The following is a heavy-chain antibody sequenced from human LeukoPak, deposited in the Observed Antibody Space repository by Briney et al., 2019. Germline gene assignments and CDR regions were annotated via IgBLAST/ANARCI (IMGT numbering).Heavy chain of an antibody. Sequence: GGSLRLSCAASGFTFSSYSMNWVRQAPGKGLEWVSSISSSSSYIYYADSVKGRFTISRDNAKNSLYLQMNSLRAEDTAVYYCARDAGLVGATDDYYYYYYMDVWGKGTTVTVSS. CDR3: ARDAGLVGATDDYYYYYYMDV. J-gene: IGHJ6*03. V-gene: IGHV3-21*01. CDR1: GFTFSSYS. D-gene: IGHD1-26*01. CDR2: ISSSSSYI.